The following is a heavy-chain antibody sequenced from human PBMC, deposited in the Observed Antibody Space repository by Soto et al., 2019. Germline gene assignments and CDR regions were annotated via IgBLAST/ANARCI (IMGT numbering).Heavy chain of an antibody. CDR1: GFMFSAYW. CDR3: VREDWHRFDS. V-gene: IGHV3-7*01. J-gene: IGHJ4*02. CDR2: ISGGASDK. Sequence: EVQLVESGGRLVQPGGSLRLSCAASGFMFSAYWMSWVRQDPGKGLEWVATISGGASDKFYVDSVKGRFTISRDDSKNTLYLQMNSLRDEDTAVYYWVREDWHRFDSWGQGTLVTVSS. D-gene: IGHD2-21*01.